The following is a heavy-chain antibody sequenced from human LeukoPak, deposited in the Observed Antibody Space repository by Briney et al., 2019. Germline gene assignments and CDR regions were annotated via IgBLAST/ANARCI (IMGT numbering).Heavy chain of an antibody. J-gene: IGHJ4*02. CDR1: GFTFSTYS. CDR3: ARDFVGSSSYFDY. Sequence: PGGSLRLSCAASGFTFSTYSMNWVRQAPGKGLEWVSSISSSSRYIYYADSVKGRFTISRDNARNSLYLQMNSLRAEDTAVYYCARDFVGSSSYFDYGAQEPLVTVPS. CDR2: ISSSSRYI. D-gene: IGHD6-13*01. V-gene: IGHV3-21*01.